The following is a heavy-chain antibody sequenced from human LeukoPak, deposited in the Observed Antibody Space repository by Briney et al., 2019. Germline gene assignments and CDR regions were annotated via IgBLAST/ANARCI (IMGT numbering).Heavy chain of an antibody. Sequence: ASVKVSCKASGYTFTGYYMHWVRQAPGQGLEWMGWINPNSGGTNYAQKFQGRVTMTRDTSTSTVYMELSSLRSEDTAVYYCARGTSLGGNSDDYWGQGTLVTVSS. D-gene: IGHD2-21*02. CDR3: ARGTSLGGNSDDY. CDR1: GYTFTGYY. V-gene: IGHV1-2*02. J-gene: IGHJ4*02. CDR2: INPNSGGT.